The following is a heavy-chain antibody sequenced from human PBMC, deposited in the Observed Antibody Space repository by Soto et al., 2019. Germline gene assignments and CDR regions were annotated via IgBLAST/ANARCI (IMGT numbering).Heavy chain of an antibody. CDR3: ARDKRDLRFLEWSYYFDY. CDR1: GFTFSSYA. J-gene: IGHJ4*02. D-gene: IGHD3-3*01. Sequence: QVQLVESGGGVVQPGRSLRLSCAASGFTFSSYAMHWVRQAPGKGLEWVALISYDGSNKYYADSVKGRFTISRDNSKNTLYLQMNSLRAEDMALYYCARDKRDLRFLEWSYYFDYWGQGTLVTVSS. V-gene: IGHV3-30-3*01. CDR2: ISYDGSNK.